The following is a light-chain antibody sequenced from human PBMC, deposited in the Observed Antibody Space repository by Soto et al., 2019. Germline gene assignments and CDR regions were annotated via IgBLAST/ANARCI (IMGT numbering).Light chain of an antibody. V-gene: IGLV2-14*01. Sequence: QSALTQPRSVSGSPGQSVTLSCTGTSSDVGGYNYVSWYQQHPGKAPKLMLYEVSVRPSGVSNRFSGSKSGNTASLTISGLLPEDEADYYCSSYTSSSTLGVFGGGTKVTVL. J-gene: IGLJ3*02. CDR3: SSYTSSSTLGV. CDR2: EVS. CDR1: SSDVGGYNY.